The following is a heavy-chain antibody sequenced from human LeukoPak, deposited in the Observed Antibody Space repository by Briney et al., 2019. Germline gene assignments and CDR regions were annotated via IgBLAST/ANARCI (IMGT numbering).Heavy chain of an antibody. CDR2: INQDGSEK. CDR3: ARDRALYDSRRGYYYTEDDY. J-gene: IGHJ4*02. CDR1: GFTFSTYW. V-gene: IGHV3-7*01. D-gene: IGHD3-22*01. Sequence: GGSLRLSCAASGFTFSTYWTSWVRQAPGKGLEWVANINQDGSEKYSVDSVKGRFTISRDNAKSSLYLQMNSLRAGDTAVYYCARDRALYDSRRGYYYTEDDYWGQGTLVTVSS.